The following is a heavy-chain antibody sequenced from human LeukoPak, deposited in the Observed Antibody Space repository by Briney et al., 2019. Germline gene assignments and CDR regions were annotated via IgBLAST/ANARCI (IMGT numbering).Heavy chain of an antibody. CDR1: GYTFTGYY. V-gene: IGHV1-2*02. CDR2: INPNSGGT. CDR3: ARAYCGGDCYSPTYYFDY. J-gene: IGHJ4*02. D-gene: IGHD2-21*02. Sequence: GASVKVSCKASGYTFTGYYMNWVRQAPGQGLEWMGWINPNSGGTNYAQKFQGRVTMTRDTSISTAYMELSRLRSDDTAVYYCARAYCGGDCYSPTYYFDYWGQGTLVTVSS.